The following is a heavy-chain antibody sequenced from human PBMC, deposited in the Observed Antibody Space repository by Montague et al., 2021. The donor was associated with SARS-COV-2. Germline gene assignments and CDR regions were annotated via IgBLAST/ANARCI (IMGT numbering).Heavy chain of an antibody. CDR3: ARGSEYYYHPFDY. CDR2: IYSNGDT. CDR1: GASMSGYH. D-gene: IGHD2/OR15-2a*01. J-gene: IGHJ4*01. V-gene: IGHV4-4*07. Sequence: SETLSLTCTVSGASMSGYHWSWIRQHAGKALEWIGRIYSNGDTTXXPSXKCRLTMSVDTSERQFSLKMTSVSAADTAIYYCARGSEYYYHPFDYWGHGSLVTVSS.